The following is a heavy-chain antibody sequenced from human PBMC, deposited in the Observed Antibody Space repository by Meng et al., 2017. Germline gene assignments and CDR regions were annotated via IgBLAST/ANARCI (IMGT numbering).Heavy chain of an antibody. V-gene: IGHV1-69*01. Sequence: QVLLVHFGAEVKKPGSSVKVSCKDCGGTFSSYAISWVRQAPGQGLEWMGGIIPIFGTANYAQKFQGRVTITADESTSTAYMELSSLRSEDTAVYYCARDESYIAVAGPIGFDPWGQGTLVTVSS. CDR3: ARDESYIAVAGPIGFDP. J-gene: IGHJ5*02. CDR2: IIPIFGTA. D-gene: IGHD6-19*01. CDR1: GGTFSSYA.